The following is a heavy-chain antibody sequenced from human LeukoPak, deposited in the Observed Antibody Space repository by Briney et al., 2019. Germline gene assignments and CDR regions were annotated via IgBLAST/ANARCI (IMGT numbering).Heavy chain of an antibody. V-gene: IGHV1-8*01. J-gene: IGHJ3*02. D-gene: IGHD3-22*01. Sequence: GASVKVSCKASGYTFPSYDLNCVGPATGKGLAWMGWMHPNRCNTGYGQKFQGRVTMTRNTSISTAYMELSSLRSEDTAVYYCARGRWSSGYYIGAAFDIWGQGTMVTVSS. CDR1: GYTFPSYD. CDR3: ARGRWSSGYYIGAAFDI. CDR2: MHPNRCNT.